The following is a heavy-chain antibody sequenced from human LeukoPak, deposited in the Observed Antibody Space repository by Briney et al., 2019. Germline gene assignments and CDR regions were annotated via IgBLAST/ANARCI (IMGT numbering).Heavy chain of an antibody. J-gene: IGHJ4*02. V-gene: IGHV1-2*02. CDR1: GYTFTGYY. CDR3: ASPGSSYDILTGPGYCDY. D-gene: IGHD3-9*01. Sequence: ASVKVSCKASGYTFTGYYMHWVRQAPGQGFEWMGWINPNSGGTNYAQKFQGRVTMTRDTSIRTAYMELSSLTSDDTAVYYCASPGSSYDILTGPGYCDYWGQGTLVTVSS. CDR2: INPNSGGT.